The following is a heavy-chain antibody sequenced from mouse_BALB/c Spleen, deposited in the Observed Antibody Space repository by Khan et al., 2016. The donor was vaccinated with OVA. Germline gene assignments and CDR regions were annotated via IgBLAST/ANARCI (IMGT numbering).Heavy chain of an antibody. Sequence: QVQLQQSGAELARPGASVKLSCKASGYTFTDYYINWMKQRTGQGLEWIGEIYPGSGNIYYNAKFKGKATLTADKSPSTVYMQLSSLTSEDSAVYFCAREWAAWFPYWGQGTLVTVSA. J-gene: IGHJ3*01. CDR1: GYTFTDYY. CDR3: AREWAAWFPY. V-gene: IGHV1-77*01. CDR2: IYPGSGNI.